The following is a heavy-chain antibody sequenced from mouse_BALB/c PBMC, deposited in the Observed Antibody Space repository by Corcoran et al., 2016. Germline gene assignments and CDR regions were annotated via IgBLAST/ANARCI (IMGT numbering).Heavy chain of an antibody. CDR2: IDPANGNT. D-gene: IGHD1-2*01. V-gene: IGHV14-3*02. CDR1: GFNLKDTY. J-gene: IGHJ1*01. Sequence: EVQLQQSGAELVKPGASVKLSCTASGFNLKDTYMHWVKQRPEQGLEWIGRIDPANGNTKYDPKFQGKATITADTSSNIAYLQLSSLTSEDTAVYYCARSLRLSYWYYDVWGAGTTVTVSS. CDR3: ARSLRLSYWYYDV.